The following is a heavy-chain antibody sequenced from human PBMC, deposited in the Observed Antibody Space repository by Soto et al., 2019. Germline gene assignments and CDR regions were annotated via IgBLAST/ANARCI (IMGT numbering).Heavy chain of an antibody. CDR3: ARGDDSSGWYNYFDY. Sequence: EVQLVESGGGLVQPGGSLRLSGAASGFTFSTYTMNWVRQAPGKGLEWVSYISSSSSTIYYADSVKGRFTISRDNAKNSLYLQINSLRDEDTAVYYCARGDDSSGWYNYFDYWGQGTLVTVSS. D-gene: IGHD6-19*01. J-gene: IGHJ4*02. CDR2: ISSSSSTI. V-gene: IGHV3-48*02. CDR1: GFTFSTYT.